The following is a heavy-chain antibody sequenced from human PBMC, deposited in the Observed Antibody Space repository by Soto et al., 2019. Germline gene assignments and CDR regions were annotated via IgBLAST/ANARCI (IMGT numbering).Heavy chain of an antibody. Sequence: ASVTVSCKAPFYSYTNDGINSVRHSPAQRLEWMGWVSPNNGDTNFAQKFHGRVTMTTDTSTTTAYMELRSLRSDDTAVYDCVRGGAPLVRGTWFDPWGQGNLVTVSS. D-gene: IGHD3-10*01. V-gene: IGHV1-18*04. CDR2: VSPNNGDT. J-gene: IGHJ5*02. CDR3: VRGGAPLVRGTWFDP. CDR1: FYSYTNDG.